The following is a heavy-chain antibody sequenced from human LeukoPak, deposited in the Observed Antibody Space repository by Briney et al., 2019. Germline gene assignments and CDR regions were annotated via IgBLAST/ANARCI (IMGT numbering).Heavy chain of an antibody. CDR2: INPNSGGT. D-gene: IGHD3-22*01. CDR1: GYTFTGYY. V-gene: IGHV1-2*02. J-gene: IGHJ4*02. CDR3: ARGTYYDSSGYYPNFDY. Sequence: ASVKVSCKASGYTFTGYYMHWVRQAPGQGLEWMGWINPNSGGTNYAQKFQGRVTMTRDTSISTAYMELSRLRSDDTAVYYCARGTYYDSSGYYPNFDYWGQGNLVTVSS.